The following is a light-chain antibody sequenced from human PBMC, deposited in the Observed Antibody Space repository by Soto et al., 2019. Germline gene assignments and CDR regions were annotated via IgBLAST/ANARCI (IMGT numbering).Light chain of an antibody. CDR3: QQYNYCPPTWT. CDR1: QSVSSN. J-gene: IGKJ1*01. CDR2: GAS. V-gene: IGKV3-15*01. Sequence: EIVMTQSPATLSVSPGERATLSCRASQSVSSNLAWYQQKPGQAPRLLIYGASTRATGIPARFSGSGSGTEFTLTISSLQSEDFAVYYCQQYNYCPPTWTFGQGTKAEIK.